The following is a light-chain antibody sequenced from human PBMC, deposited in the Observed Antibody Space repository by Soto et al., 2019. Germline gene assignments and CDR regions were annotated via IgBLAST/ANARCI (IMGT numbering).Light chain of an antibody. CDR3: QQYGTSPRM. CDR1: QSVSNNY. Sequence: EIVLTQSPGTLSLSPGDTAALSCRASQSVSNNYLAWYQQKPGQAPRLLIYGASSRATGIPDRFSGSASGTDFTLTISRLEPEDFAVYYCQQYGTSPRMFGQGDQGGYQ. V-gene: IGKV3-20*01. CDR2: GAS. J-gene: IGKJ1*01.